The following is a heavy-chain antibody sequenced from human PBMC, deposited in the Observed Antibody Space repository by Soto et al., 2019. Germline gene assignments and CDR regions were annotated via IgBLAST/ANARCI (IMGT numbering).Heavy chain of an antibody. CDR2: IYYSGST. V-gene: IGHV4-59*12. D-gene: IGHD3-22*01. J-gene: IGHJ4*02. Sequence: TSETLSLTCTVSGGSISSYFWSWIRQPPGEGLEWIGYIYYSGSTYYNPSLKSRVTISVDRSKNQFSLKLSSVTAADTAVYYCARAPRYYYDSSGYLMFDYWGQGTLVTVSS. CDR3: ARAPRYYYDSSGYLMFDY. CDR1: GGSISSYF.